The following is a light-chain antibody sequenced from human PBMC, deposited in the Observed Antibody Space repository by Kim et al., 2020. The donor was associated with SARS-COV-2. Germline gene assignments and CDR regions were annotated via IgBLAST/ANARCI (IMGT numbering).Light chain of an antibody. Sequence: SYELTQPPSVSVAPGKTARITCGGNNIGSKSVHWYQRKPGQAPVLVIYYDSDRPSGIPERFSGSNSGYTATLTISRVEAGDEADYYCQVWDSSSDHYVFG. CDR2: YDS. V-gene: IGLV3-21*04. CDR1: NIGSKS. J-gene: IGLJ1*01. CDR3: QVWDSSSDHYV.